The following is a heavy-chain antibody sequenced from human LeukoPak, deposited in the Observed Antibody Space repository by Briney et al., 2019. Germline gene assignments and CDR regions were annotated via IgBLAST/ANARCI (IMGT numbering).Heavy chain of an antibody. Sequence: GGSLRLSCAASGFTFSNAWMSWVRQAPGKGLEWVGRIKSKTDGGTTDYAAPVKGRFTISRDDSKNTLYLQMNSLRAEDTALYYCARDRSCGGDCSFDYWGQGTLVTVSS. CDR3: ARDRSCGGDCSFDY. CDR2: IKSKTDGGTT. J-gene: IGHJ4*02. V-gene: IGHV3-15*01. CDR1: GFTFSNAW. D-gene: IGHD2-21*02.